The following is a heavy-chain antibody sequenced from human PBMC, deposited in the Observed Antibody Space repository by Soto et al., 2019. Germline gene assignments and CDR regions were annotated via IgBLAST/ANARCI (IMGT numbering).Heavy chain of an antibody. Sequence: SVKVSCKASGVTFSSYAISWVRQAPGQGLEWMGGIIPIFGTANYAQKLQGRVTITADESTSTAYMELSSLRSEDTAVYYCASCHSPYYYDSSGYYPVWGQGTLVTVSS. CDR3: ASCHSPYYYDSSGYYPV. V-gene: IGHV1-69*13. J-gene: IGHJ4*02. CDR2: IIPIFGTA. D-gene: IGHD3-22*01. CDR1: GVTFSSYA.